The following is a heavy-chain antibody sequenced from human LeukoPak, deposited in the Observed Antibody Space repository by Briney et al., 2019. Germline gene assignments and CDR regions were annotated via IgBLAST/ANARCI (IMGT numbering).Heavy chain of an antibody. V-gene: IGHV4-39*01. D-gene: IGHD2-15*01. CDR3: YCSGGRCDD. CDR1: GGSISSSNW. Sequence: SETLSLTCAVSGGSISSSNWWSWVRQPPGKGLEWMGSMFYSGTTYYNPSLKSRVTISVDTSKNQFSLKLSSVTAADTAYCVSYCSGGRCDDWGQGTLVTVSS. J-gene: IGHJ4*02. CDR2: MFYSGTT.